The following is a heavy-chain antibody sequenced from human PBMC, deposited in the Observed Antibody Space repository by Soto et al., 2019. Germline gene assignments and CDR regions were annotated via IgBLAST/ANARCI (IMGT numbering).Heavy chain of an antibody. CDR1: GGSVSSGSYY. CDR2: IYYSGST. D-gene: IGHD6-13*01. Sequence: PSETLSLTCTVSGGSVSSGSYYWSWIRQPPGKGLEWIGYIYYSGSTNYNPSLKSRLTISVDRSKNQFALQLTSVTVADTAVYYCATSYGNAWYTYWGQGTQVTVSS. V-gene: IGHV4-61*01. CDR3: ATSYGNAWYTY. J-gene: IGHJ4*02.